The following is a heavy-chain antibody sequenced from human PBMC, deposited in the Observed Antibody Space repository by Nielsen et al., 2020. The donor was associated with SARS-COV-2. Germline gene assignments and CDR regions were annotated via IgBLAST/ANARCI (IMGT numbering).Heavy chain of an antibody. Sequence: SLKISCAASGFTFDDYAMHWVRQAPGKGLEWVSGISWNSGSIGYADSVKGRFTISRDNAKNSLYLQMNSLRAEDTAVYYCARGASVAAQPIPLDYWGQGTLVTVSS. V-gene: IGHV3-9*01. CDR1: GFTFDDYA. CDR3: ARGASVAAQPIPLDY. D-gene: IGHD6-19*01. CDR2: ISWNSGSI. J-gene: IGHJ4*02.